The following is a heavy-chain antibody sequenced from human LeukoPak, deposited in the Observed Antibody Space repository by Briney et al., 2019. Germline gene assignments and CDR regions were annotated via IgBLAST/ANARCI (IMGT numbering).Heavy chain of an antibody. CDR3: ARVGSSGWYVHPTLDY. V-gene: IGHV1-2*02. CDR2: INPNSGDT. J-gene: IGHJ4*02. Sequence: ASVKVSCKASGYTFTGYYMHWVRQAPGQGLEWIGWINPNSGDTNYAQKFQGRVTVTRDTSISTAYMELGRLRSDDTAVYYCARVGSSGWYVHPTLDYWGQGTLVTVSS. D-gene: IGHD6-19*01. CDR1: GYTFTGYY.